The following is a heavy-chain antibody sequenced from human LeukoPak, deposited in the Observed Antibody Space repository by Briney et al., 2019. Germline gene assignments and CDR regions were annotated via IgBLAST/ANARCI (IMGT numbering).Heavy chain of an antibody. J-gene: IGHJ4*02. CDR3: ARGPDYDILADYFDY. D-gene: IGHD3-9*01. V-gene: IGHV3-21*01. CDR2: ISSSSGYI. CDR1: GFTFSSYS. Sequence: GGSLRLSCAASGFTFSSYSMNWVRQAPGKGLEWVSSISSSSGYIYYADSVKGRFTISRDNAKNSLYLQMNSLRAEDTAVYYCARGPDYDILADYFDYWGQGTLVTVSS.